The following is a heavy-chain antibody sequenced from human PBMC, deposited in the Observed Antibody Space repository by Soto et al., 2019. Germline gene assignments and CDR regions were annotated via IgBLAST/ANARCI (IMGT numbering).Heavy chain of an antibody. CDR3: AKDRQWLAPEF. D-gene: IGHD6-19*01. CDR2: INPNSGGT. J-gene: IGHJ4*02. Sequence: ASVEVSCKXSGYTFTGYYMYWVRQAPGQGLEWMGWINPNSGGTNYAQKFQGRVTMTTDTSISTAYMELSRLRSDDTAVYYCAKDRQWLAPEFWGQGTLVTVSS. V-gene: IGHV1-2*02. CDR1: GYTFTGYY.